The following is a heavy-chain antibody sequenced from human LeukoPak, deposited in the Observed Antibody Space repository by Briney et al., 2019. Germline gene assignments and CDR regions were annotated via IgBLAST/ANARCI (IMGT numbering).Heavy chain of an antibody. J-gene: IGHJ6*02. V-gene: IGHV1-8*02. CDR3: ARGASSSSWLGGGYYYYGMDV. Sequence: ASVKVSCKASGYTFINYDINWVRQATGQGLEWMGWMNPNSGNTGYAQKFQGRVTMTRNTSISTAYMELSSLRSEDTAVYYCARGASSSSWLGGGYYYYGMDVWGQGTTVTVSS. CDR1: GYTFINYD. D-gene: IGHD6-13*01. CDR2: MNPNSGNT.